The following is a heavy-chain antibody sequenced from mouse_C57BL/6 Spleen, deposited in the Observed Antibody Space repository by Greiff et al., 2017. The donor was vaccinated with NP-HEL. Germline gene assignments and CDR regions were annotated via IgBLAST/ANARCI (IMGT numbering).Heavy chain of an antibody. Sequence: EVQVVESEGGLVQPGSSMKLSCTASGFTFSDYYMAWVRQVPEKGLEWVANINYDGSSTYYLDSLKSRFIISRDNAKNILYLQMSSLKSEDTATYYCARERGDAMDYWGQGTSVTVSS. CDR2: INYDGSST. J-gene: IGHJ4*01. CDR1: GFTFSDYY. CDR3: ARERGDAMDY. V-gene: IGHV5-16*01.